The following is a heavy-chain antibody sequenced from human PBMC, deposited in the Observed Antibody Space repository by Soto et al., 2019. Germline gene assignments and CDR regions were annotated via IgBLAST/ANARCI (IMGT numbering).Heavy chain of an antibody. D-gene: IGHD7-27*01. J-gene: IGHJ4*02. CDR3: ARDNRGTFDY. V-gene: IGHV3-7*03. CDR1: GFTFSSYA. Sequence: GGSLRLSCAASGFTFSSYAMSWVRQAPGKGLEWVANMNQDGSEKYHEDSVKGRFTISRDNAKNSLSLQMNSLRAEDTAVYFCARDNRGTFDYWGQGALVTVSS. CDR2: MNQDGSEK.